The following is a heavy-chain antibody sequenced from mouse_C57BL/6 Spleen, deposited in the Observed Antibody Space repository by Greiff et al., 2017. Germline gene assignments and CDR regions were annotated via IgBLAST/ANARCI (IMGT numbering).Heavy chain of an antibody. CDR1: GFNIKDDY. D-gene: IGHD2-3*01. V-gene: IGHV14-4*01. Sequence: VHVKQSGAELVRPGASVKLSCTASGFNIKDDYMHWVKQRPEQGLEWIGWIDPANGDTESASKFQGKATITADTSSNTAYLQLSSLTAEDAAVYYCTVDGYLFFDYWGQGTTLTVSS. J-gene: IGHJ2*01. CDR2: IDPANGDT. CDR3: TVDGYLFFDY.